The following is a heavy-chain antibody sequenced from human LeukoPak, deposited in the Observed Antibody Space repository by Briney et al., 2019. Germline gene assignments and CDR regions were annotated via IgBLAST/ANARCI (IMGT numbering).Heavy chain of an antibody. CDR2: INHSGST. D-gene: IGHD2-2*02. V-gene: IGHV4-34*01. CDR3: ARESSVIVPAAISYYYYGMDV. CDR1: GGSFSGYY. J-gene: IGHJ6*02. Sequence: SETLSLTCAVYGGSFSGYYWSWIRQPPGKGLEWIGEINHSGSTNYNPSLKSRVTISVDTSKNQFSLKLSSVTAADTAVYYCARESSVIVPAAISYYYYGMDVWGQGTTVTVSS.